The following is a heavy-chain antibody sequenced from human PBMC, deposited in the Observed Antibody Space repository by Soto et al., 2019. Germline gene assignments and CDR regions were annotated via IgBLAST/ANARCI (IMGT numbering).Heavy chain of an antibody. Sequence: SVKVSCKASRVAFSKFIVTWVRQAPGLGLEWVGGIIPIFGTANYAQKFQGRATITADESTSTSYMEVNNLRSEDTAVYYCAKVRYSSPMGYYYGMDVWGQGTTVTVSS. CDR2: IIPIFGTA. V-gene: IGHV1-69*13. D-gene: IGHD6-19*01. CDR3: AKVRYSSPMGYYYGMDV. J-gene: IGHJ6*02. CDR1: RVAFSKFI.